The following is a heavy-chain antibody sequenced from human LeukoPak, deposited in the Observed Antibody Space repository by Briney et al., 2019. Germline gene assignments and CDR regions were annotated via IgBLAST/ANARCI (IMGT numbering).Heavy chain of an antibody. V-gene: IGHV3-33*01. J-gene: IGHJ6*03. CDR3: ARGGIEYQLQSLPMDG. CDR2: IWYDGSNK. Sequence: PGGSLRLSCAASGFTFSSYGMHWVRQAPGKGLEWVAVIWYDGSNKYYADSVSGRFTTSRDNPKNTLYLQMNSLRAEDTAVYYCARGGIEYQLQSLPMDGWGKGTTVT. D-gene: IGHD2-2*01. CDR1: GFTFSSYG.